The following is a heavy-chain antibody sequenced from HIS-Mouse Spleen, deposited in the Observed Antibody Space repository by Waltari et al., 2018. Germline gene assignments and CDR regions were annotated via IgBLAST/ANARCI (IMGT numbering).Heavy chain of an antibody. CDR3: ARVYYDFWSGYYY. V-gene: IGHV1-8*01. J-gene: IGHJ4*02. CDR1: GYTLPSYA. Sequence: QVQLVQSGAEVKKPGASVKVSCKASGYTLPSYAINWVRKATGQGLEWMGWMNPNSGNTGYAQKFQGRVTMTRNTSISTAYMELSSLRSEDTAVYYCARVYYDFWSGYYYWGQGTLVTVSS. D-gene: IGHD3-3*01. CDR2: MNPNSGNT.